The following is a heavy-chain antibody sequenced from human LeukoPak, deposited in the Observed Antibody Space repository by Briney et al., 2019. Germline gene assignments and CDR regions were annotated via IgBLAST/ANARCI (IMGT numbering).Heavy chain of an antibody. J-gene: IGHJ4*02. CDR3: AKDHDFWGGYSNYFDY. CDR1: RFTLSSYA. D-gene: IGHD3-3*01. CDR2: INGSGGST. V-gene: IGHV3-23*01. Sequence: GGSLRHSCAASRFTLSSYALSWVRPAPGKGLEGVSAINGSGGSTYFADSVKGRFTISRDNSKNTLYLQMNSLRAEDTAVYYCAKDHDFWGGYSNYFDYWGQGTLVTVSS.